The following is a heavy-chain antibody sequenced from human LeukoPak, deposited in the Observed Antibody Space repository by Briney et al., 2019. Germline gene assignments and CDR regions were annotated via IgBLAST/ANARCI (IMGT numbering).Heavy chain of an antibody. CDR3: ARGSGGSEYYFDY. D-gene: IGHD1-26*01. J-gene: IGHJ4*02. V-gene: IGHV3-7*04. Sequence: GGSLRLSCAASGFTFSSYWMSWVRQAPGKGLEWAANIKQDGSEKYYVDSVKGRFTISRDNAKNSLYLQMNSLRAEDTAVYYCARGSGGSEYYFDYWGQGTLVTVSS. CDR2: IKQDGSEK. CDR1: GFTFSSYW.